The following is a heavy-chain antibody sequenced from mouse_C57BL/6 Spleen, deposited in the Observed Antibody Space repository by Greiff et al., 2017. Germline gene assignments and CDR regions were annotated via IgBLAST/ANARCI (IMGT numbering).Heavy chain of an antibody. D-gene: IGHD1-1*01. J-gene: IGHJ4*01. CDR1: GFTFSDYG. CDR2: ISSGSSTI. CDR3: AKIYYYGSSHYAMDY. V-gene: IGHV5-17*01. Sequence: EVKVEESGGGLVKPGGSLKLSCAASGFTFSDYGMHWVRQAPEKGLEWVAYISSGSSTIYYADTVKGRFTISRDNAKNTLFLQMTSLRSEDTAMYYCAKIYYYGSSHYAMDYWGQGTSVTVSS.